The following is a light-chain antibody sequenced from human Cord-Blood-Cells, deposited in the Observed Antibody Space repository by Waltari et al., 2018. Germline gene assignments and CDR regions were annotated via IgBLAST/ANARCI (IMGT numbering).Light chain of an antibody. J-gene: IGLJ3*02. CDR3: QSADSSGTYWV. CDR2: KDS. Sequence: SYELTQPPSVSVSPAQTARITCSGDALSKQYAYWYQQKPGHAPLLVIYKDSERPSWIPERFSGSSSGTTVTLTISGVQAEDEADYYCQSADSSGTYWVFGGGTKLTVL. CDR1: ALSKQY. V-gene: IGLV3-25*03.